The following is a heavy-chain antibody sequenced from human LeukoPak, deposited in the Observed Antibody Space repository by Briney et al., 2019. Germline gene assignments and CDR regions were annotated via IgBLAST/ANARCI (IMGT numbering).Heavy chain of an antibody. Sequence: PGGSLRLSCAASGFTFDDYAMHWVRQAPGKGLEWVSGISWNSGSIGYADSVKGRFTISRDNAKNSPYLQMNSLRAEDTALYYCAKAYGDYFDYWGQGTLVTVSS. CDR1: GFTFDDYA. V-gene: IGHV3-9*01. CDR2: ISWNSGSI. CDR3: AKAYGDYFDY. D-gene: IGHD4-17*01. J-gene: IGHJ4*02.